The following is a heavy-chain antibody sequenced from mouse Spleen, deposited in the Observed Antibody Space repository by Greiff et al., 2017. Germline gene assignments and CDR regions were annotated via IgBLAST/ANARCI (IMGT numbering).Heavy chain of an antibody. CDR3: ARRATTATPWFAY. D-gene: IGHD1-2*01. J-gene: IGHJ3*01. CDR1: GYTFTSYW. CDR2: IHPNSGST. V-gene: IGHV1-64*01. Sequence: QVQLQQPGAELVKPGASVKLSCKASGYTFTSYWMHWVKQRPGQGLEWIGMIHPNSGSTNYNEKFKSKATLTVDKSSSTAYMQLSSLTSEDSAVYYCARRATTATPWFAYWGQGTLVTVSA.